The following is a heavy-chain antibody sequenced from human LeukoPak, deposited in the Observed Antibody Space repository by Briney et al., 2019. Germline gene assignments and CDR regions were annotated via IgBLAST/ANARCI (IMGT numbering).Heavy chain of an antibody. Sequence: SETLSLTCTVSDGSISSYYWSWIRQPPGKGLEWIGYIYYSGSTNYNPSLKSRVTISVDTSKNQFSLKLSSVTAADTAVYYCARDRSGWYSGTRGWFDPWGQGTLVTVSS. CDR3: ARDRSGWYSGTRGWFDP. V-gene: IGHV4-59*01. CDR2: IYYSGST. D-gene: IGHD6-19*01. J-gene: IGHJ5*02. CDR1: DGSISSYY.